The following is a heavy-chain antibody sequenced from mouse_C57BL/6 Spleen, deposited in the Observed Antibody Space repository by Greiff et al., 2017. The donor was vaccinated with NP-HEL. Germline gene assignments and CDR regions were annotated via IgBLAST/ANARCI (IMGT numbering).Heavy chain of an antibody. V-gene: IGHV1-61*01. CDR2: IYPSDSET. CDR3: ARLEGDDYFAY. Sequence: QVQLQQPVAELVRPGSSVKLSCKASGYTFTSYWMDWEKQRPGQGLEWIGNIYPSDSETHYNQKFKDKATLTVDKSSSTAYMQLSSLTSEDSAVYYCARLEGDDYFAYWGQGTLVTVSA. J-gene: IGHJ3*01. D-gene: IGHD2-4*01. CDR1: GYTFTSYW.